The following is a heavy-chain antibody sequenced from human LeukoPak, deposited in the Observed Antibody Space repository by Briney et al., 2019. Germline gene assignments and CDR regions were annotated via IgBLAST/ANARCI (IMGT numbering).Heavy chain of an antibody. CDR1: GFTFSASY. V-gene: IGHV3-11*05. CDR2: ISGDSGDT. CDR3: AKEALPGIAAAGRVY. J-gene: IGHJ4*02. D-gene: IGHD6-25*01. Sequence: PGGSLRLSCAASGFTFSASYMTWVRQAPGKGLEWLSYISGDSGDTNYADSVKGRFTISRDNAKNTVYLQMNSLRAEDTAVYFCAKEALPGIAAAGRVYWGQGTLVTVSS.